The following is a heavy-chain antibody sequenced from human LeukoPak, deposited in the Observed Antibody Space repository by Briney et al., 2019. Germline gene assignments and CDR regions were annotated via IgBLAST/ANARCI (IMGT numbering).Heavy chain of an antibody. CDR2: IYYIGGT. CDR3: ESYSSSAEPLFYYYGMDV. CDR1: GGSISSSSYY. J-gene: IGHJ6*02. D-gene: IGHD6-6*01. V-gene: IGHV4-39*01. Sequence: SSETLSLTCTVSGGSISSSSYYWGWIRQPPGKWLEWIGSIYYIGGTYYNPPLKSRVTISVDTSKNQFSLKLRSVHAADTAVYYCESYSSSAEPLFYYYGMDVWGQGTTVNVSS.